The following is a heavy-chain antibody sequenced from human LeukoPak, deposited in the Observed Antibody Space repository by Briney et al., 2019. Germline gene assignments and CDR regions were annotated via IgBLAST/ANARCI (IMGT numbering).Heavy chain of an antibody. Sequence: GASVKVSCKASGYTFTGYYMHWVRQAPGQGLEWMGWINPNSGGTNYAQKFQGRVTMTRDTSISTAYMELSRLRSDDTAVYYCARDDPYSSGPSDYWGQGTLVTVSS. CDR1: GYTFTGYY. CDR2: INPNSGGT. V-gene: IGHV1-2*02. CDR3: ARDDPYSSGPSDY. D-gene: IGHD6-19*01. J-gene: IGHJ4*02.